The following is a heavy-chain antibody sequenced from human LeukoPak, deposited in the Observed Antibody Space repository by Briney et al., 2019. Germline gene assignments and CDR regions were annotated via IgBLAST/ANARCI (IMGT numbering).Heavy chain of an antibody. J-gene: IGHJ4*02. V-gene: IGHV1-18*01. CDR2: ISAYNGNT. Sequence: ASVKVSFKASGYTFTSYGISWVRQAPGQGLEWMGWISAYNGNTNYAQKLQGRVTMTTDTSTSTAYMELRSLRSDDTAVYYCARDASTWTPPDYWGQGTLVTVSS. CDR3: ARDASTWTPPDY. CDR1: GYTFTSYG. D-gene: IGHD3/OR15-3a*01.